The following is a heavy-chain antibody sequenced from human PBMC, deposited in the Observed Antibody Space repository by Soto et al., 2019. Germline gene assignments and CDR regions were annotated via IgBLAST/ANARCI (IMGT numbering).Heavy chain of an antibody. V-gene: IGHV3-23*01. Sequence: GGSLRLSCAASGFTFSSYAMTWVRQAPGKGLEWVSAISGRGGSTFYADSVKGWFTISRDNSKNTLYLQMNSLRAEDTAVYYCVRTTYFSDSSGYTRCFDYWGQGTLVTVSS. D-gene: IGHD3-22*01. J-gene: IGHJ4*02. CDR1: GFTFSSYA. CDR2: ISGRGGST. CDR3: VRTTYFSDSSGYTRCFDY.